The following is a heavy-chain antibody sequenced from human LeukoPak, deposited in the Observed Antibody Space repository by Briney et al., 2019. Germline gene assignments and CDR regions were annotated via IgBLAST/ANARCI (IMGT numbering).Heavy chain of an antibody. V-gene: IGHV4-30-4*01. CDR2: INYSGST. CDR1: GGSISSGDYY. CDR3: ASTNCSSARCYGANGFDP. Sequence: SETLSLTCTVSGGSISSGDYYWSWIRQPPGKGLEWIGYINYSGSTFHYNPSLKNRVTISVDTSKNQFSLRLNSVTVADSAVYYCASTNCSSARCYGANGFDPWGQGTLVTVSS. D-gene: IGHD2-2*01. J-gene: IGHJ5*02.